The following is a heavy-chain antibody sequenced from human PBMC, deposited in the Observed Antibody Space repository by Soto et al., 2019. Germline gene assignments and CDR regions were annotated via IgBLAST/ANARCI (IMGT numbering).Heavy chain of an antibody. CDR3: VREQLVGWFDP. D-gene: IGHD6-6*01. V-gene: IGHV1-3*01. Sequence: ASVKVSCKASGYSFTTYAMHWVRQAPGQRLEWMGWINDGNGNTKYSQKFQGRVTITRDTSATTAYMLLSSLRSEDTAVYYCVREQLVGWFDPWGQGTLVTVSS. CDR1: GYSFTTYA. J-gene: IGHJ5*02. CDR2: INDGNGNT.